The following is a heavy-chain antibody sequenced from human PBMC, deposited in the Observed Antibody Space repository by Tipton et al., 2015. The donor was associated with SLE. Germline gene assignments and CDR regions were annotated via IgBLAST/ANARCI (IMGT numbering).Heavy chain of an antibody. D-gene: IGHD5-18*01. CDR1: GGSISSGSYY. V-gene: IGHV4-39*01. J-gene: IGHJ3*02. CDR3: ARHMGRGYSYGTDAFDI. CDR2: IYYSGST. Sequence: TLSLTCTVSGGSISSGSYYWGWIRQPPGKGLEWIGSIYYSGSTYYNPSLKSRVTISVDTSKNQFSLKLSSVTAADTAVYYCARHMGRGYSYGTDAFDIWGQGTMVTVSS.